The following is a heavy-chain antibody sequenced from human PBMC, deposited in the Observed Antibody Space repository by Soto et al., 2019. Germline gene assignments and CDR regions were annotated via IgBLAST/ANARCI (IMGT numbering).Heavy chain of an antibody. D-gene: IGHD2-2*02. CDR1: GGSISNGGYY. J-gene: IGHJ3*01. V-gene: IGHV4-31*03. Sequence: PSETLSLTCTVSGGSISNGGYYWTWIRQHPGKGLEWIGYIYYSGTSYYNPSLKSRVSMSLDTSENQFSLQLSSVTAADTAVYYCAREELCTRTICYMSGAFDFWGQGTMVT. CDR2: IYYSGTS. CDR3: AREELCTRTICYMSGAFDF.